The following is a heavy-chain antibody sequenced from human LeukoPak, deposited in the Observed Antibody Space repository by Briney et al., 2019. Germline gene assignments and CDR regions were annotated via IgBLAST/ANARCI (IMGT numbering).Heavy chain of an antibody. CDR1: GFNMSDYW. V-gene: IGHV3-7*01. D-gene: IGHD2-15*01. CDR2: IKQDGSEI. J-gene: IGHJ5*01. Sequence: GGSLRLSCIASGFNMSDYWMSWVRQAPGKGLEWVANIKQDGSEIYSGDSLKGRFTISRDNAKNSLYLQMNSLRGEDTAVYYCARDIDWLDCWGQGILVTVSS. CDR3: ARDIDWLDC.